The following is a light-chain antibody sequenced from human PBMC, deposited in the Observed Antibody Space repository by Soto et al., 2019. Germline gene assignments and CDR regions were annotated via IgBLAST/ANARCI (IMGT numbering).Light chain of an antibody. CDR1: QSVSSTS. V-gene: IGKV3-20*01. J-gene: IGKJ1*01. CDR3: QQYDNSVWT. Sequence: EMVLTQSPGTLSLSPGERATLSCRASQSVSSTSLEWYQQKPGQAPRLLMYGVSSRATGIPDRFSGSGSGTDFTLTINRLEPEDFAVYFCQQYDNSVWTFGQGTKVDI. CDR2: GVS.